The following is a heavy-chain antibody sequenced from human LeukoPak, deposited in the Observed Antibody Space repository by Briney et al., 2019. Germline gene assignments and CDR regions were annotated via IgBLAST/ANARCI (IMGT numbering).Heavy chain of an antibody. D-gene: IGHD4-23*01. J-gene: IGHJ4*02. Sequence: GGSLRLSCAASGFTFSSYAMSWVRQAPGKGLEWVSAISGSGGSTYYADSVKGRFTISRDNSKNTLYLQVNSLRAEDTAVYYCAKMRFVYGGNSGYFDYWGQGTLVTVSS. CDR3: AKMRFVYGGNSGYFDY. CDR1: GFTFSSYA. V-gene: IGHV3-23*01. CDR2: ISGSGGST.